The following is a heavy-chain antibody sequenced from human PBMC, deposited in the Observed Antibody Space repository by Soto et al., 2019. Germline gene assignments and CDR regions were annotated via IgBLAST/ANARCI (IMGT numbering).Heavy chain of an antibody. V-gene: IGHV4-39*01. Sequence: PSETLSLTCTVSGGSISSSSYYWGWIRQPPGKGLEWIGSIYYSGSTYYNPSLKSRVTISVDTSKNQFSLKLSSVTAADTAVYYCSSRGAGYFDYWGQGTLVTVSS. CDR3: SSRGAGYFDY. CDR2: IYYSGST. D-gene: IGHD3-10*01. J-gene: IGHJ4*02. CDR1: GGSISSSSYY.